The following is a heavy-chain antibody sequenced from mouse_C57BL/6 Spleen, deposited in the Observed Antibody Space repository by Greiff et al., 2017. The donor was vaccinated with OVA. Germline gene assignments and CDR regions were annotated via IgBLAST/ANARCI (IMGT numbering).Heavy chain of an antibody. CDR1: GYSITSGYY. D-gene: IGHD2-3*01. V-gene: IGHV3-6*01. Sequence: EVKVEESGPGLVKPSQSLSLTCSVTGYSITSGYYWNWIRQFPGNKLEWMGYISYDGSNNYNPSLKNRISITRDTSKNQFFLKLNSVTTEDTATYYCARRDGYYGFDYWGQGTTLTVSS. CDR2: ISYDGSN. CDR3: ARRDGYYGFDY. J-gene: IGHJ2*01.